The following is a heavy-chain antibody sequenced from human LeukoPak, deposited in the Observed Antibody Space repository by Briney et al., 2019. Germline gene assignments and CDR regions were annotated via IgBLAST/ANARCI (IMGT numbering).Heavy chain of an antibody. CDR2: IGGGGERT. CDR3: GKDGGQYSSGPEFDP. Sequence: GGSLRLSCAASGIVFSNTAMNWARQSPGRGLEWVSAIGGGGERTFYADSVKGRFTISRDNSKNMVYLQMNSLRADDTAIYYCGKDGGQYSSGPEFDPRGQGALVTVSS. CDR1: GIVFSNTA. V-gene: IGHV3-23*01. D-gene: IGHD6-19*01. J-gene: IGHJ5*02.